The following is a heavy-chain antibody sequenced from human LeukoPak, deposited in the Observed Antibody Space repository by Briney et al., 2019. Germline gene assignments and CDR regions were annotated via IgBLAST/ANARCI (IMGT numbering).Heavy chain of an antibody. CDR3: ARRGWLVNFDY. D-gene: IGHD6-19*01. Sequence: PGGALRLSFAASGFTFSNYAMSWVRQAPGKGAEWVSIISGSGDNTHYADSVKGRFTISRDNSKYPLYLQMNTLRAEDTAIYHCARRGWLVNFDYWGQGTLVTVSS. V-gene: IGHV3-23*01. CDR1: GFTFSNYA. CDR2: ISGSGDNT. J-gene: IGHJ4*02.